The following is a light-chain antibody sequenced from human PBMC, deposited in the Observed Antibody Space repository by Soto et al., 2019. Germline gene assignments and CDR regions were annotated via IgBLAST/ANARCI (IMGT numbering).Light chain of an antibody. CDR1: QGINNF. Sequence: DIQMTQSPSSLSASVGDTVTITCRASQGINNFLAWFQQKPGKAPKSLIYGASTLQSGVPSNFSGSGSDTDFTLTISSLQPVDSATYFCQQYHTFPVTFGGGTKVEIK. CDR2: GAS. CDR3: QQYHTFPVT. J-gene: IGKJ4*01. V-gene: IGKV1-16*02.